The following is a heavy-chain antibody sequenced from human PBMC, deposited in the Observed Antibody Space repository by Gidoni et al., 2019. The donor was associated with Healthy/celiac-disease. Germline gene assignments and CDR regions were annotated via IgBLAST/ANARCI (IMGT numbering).Heavy chain of an antibody. CDR1: GGTFSSYA. CDR2: ILPTFGTA. Sequence: QVQLVQSGAEVKKPGSSVKVSCKSSGGTFSSYAISLVRQAPGQGLEWMGGILPTFGTANYEQKYQGRVTITADEYTSTAYMELSSLRSEDTAVYYCASGDYYGSGTHQDYYYYYGMDVWGQGTTVTVSS. J-gene: IGHJ6*02. D-gene: IGHD3-10*01. CDR3: ASGDYYGSGTHQDYYYYYGMDV. V-gene: IGHV1-69*01.